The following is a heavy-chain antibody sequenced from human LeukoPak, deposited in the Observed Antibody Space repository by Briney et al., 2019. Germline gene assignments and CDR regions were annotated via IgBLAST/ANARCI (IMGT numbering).Heavy chain of an antibody. Sequence: GGSLRLSCAASGFTFSRYWMSWVRQAPGKGLEWVSRINSDGGTTTYADSVKGRFTISRDNAKNTVYLQMNSLRAEDTAVYYCTRGGVDYWGQGTLVTVSS. D-gene: IGHD3-16*01. J-gene: IGHJ4*02. V-gene: IGHV3-74*01. CDR3: TRGGVDY. CDR2: INSDGGTT. CDR1: GFTFSRYW.